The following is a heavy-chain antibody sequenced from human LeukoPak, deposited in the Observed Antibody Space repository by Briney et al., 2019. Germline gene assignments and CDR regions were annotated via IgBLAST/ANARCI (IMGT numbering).Heavy chain of an antibody. CDR3: AKIPRPRIVVIPAASYNRFAP. CDR2: ISGSGGST. CDR1: GFTFSSYT. J-gene: IGHJ5*02. Sequence: GGSLRLSCAASGFTFSSYTMSWVRQAPGKGLEWVSAISGSGGSTYYADSVKGRFTISRDNSKNTLYLPMTSLPAEDTAVHYRAKIPRPRIVVIPAASYNRFAPGGQGTLVTVPS. V-gene: IGHV3-23*01. D-gene: IGHD2-2*01.